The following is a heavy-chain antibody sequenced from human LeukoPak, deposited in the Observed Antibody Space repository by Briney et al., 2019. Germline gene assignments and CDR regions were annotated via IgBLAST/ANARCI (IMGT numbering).Heavy chain of an antibody. Sequence: PSETLSLTCTVSGGSISSYYWSWIRQPAGRGLEWIGYIYYSVHTNYNPSLKSRVTISVDTSKNQFSLKLSSVTAADTAVYYCARHYGSGTRDAFDIWGQGTMVTVSS. V-gene: IGHV4-59*08. J-gene: IGHJ3*02. CDR1: GGSISSYY. D-gene: IGHD3-10*01. CDR2: IYYSVHT. CDR3: ARHYGSGTRDAFDI.